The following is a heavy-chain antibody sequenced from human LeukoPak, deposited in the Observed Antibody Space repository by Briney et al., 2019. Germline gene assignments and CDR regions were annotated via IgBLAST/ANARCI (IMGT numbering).Heavy chain of an antibody. J-gene: IGHJ4*02. Sequence: GGSLRLSCAASGFTFSSYSMNWVRQAPGKGLEWVSSISSSSSYIYYADSVKGRFTISRDNAKNSLYLQMNSLRAEDTVVYYCARDARDGYGGNPFDYWGQGTLVTVSS. CDR1: GFTFSSYS. V-gene: IGHV3-21*04. CDR3: ARDARDGYGGNPFDY. D-gene: IGHD4-23*01. CDR2: ISSSSSYI.